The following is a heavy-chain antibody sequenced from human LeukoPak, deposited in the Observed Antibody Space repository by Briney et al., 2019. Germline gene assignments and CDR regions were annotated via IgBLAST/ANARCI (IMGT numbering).Heavy chain of an antibody. CDR1: GFTFSSYS. D-gene: IGHD4-17*01. J-gene: IGHJ4*02. Sequence: GGSLRLSCAASGFTFSSYSMNWVRQAPGKGLEWVSSISSSSSYIYYADSVKGRFTISRDNAKNPLYLQMNSLRAEDTAVYYCARVRATVTTTVDFDYWGQGTLVTVSS. CDR3: ARVRATVTTTVDFDY. CDR2: ISSSSSYI. V-gene: IGHV3-21*01.